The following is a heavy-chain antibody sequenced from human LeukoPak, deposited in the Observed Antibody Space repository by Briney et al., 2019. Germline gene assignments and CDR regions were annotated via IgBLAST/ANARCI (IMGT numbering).Heavy chain of an antibody. CDR1: GFDFTAYG. Sequence: PGGSLRLSCAASGFDFTAYGMSWVRLAPGKGLEWVSGISASGLDTYYADSVTGRFTISRDNSKNTVHLLMNSLRAEDSAMYYCAKYGPGFGVVIEYFMDVWGKGTRVTVSS. D-gene: IGHD3-3*01. CDR2: ISASGLDT. V-gene: IGHV3-23*01. CDR3: AKYGPGFGVVIEYFMDV. J-gene: IGHJ6*03.